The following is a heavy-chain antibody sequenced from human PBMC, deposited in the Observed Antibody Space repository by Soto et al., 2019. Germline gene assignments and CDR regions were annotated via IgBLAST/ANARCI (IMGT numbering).Heavy chain of an antibody. CDR3: VPNFDY. V-gene: IGHV3-30*03. CDR1: GFIFSDYG. CDR2: ISNNSSHE. Sequence: QVEVVQSGGGVVQPGKSVRLSCKASGFIFSDYGVHWARQAPGKGLQCVAFISNNSSHEYYADSVKGRFTISRDNSQNTVYLHLKSLRPEDTAVYYCVPNFDYWGQGTRVNVSP. J-gene: IGHJ4*02.